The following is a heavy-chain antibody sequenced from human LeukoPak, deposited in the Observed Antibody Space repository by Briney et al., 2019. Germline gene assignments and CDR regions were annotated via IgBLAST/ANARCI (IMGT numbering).Heavy chain of an antibody. CDR2: ISAYNGNT. CDR3: ARRGYSSSWQSFDY. Sequence: GASVKVSCKASGGTFSSDAISWVRQAPGQGLEWMGWISAYNGNTNYAQKLQGRVTMTTDTSTSTAYMELRSLRSDDTAVYYCARRGYSSSWQSFDYWGQGTLVTVSS. J-gene: IGHJ4*02. D-gene: IGHD6-6*01. V-gene: IGHV1-18*01. CDR1: GGTFSSDA.